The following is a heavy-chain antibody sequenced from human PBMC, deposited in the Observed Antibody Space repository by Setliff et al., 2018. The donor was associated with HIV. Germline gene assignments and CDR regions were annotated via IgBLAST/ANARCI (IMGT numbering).Heavy chain of an antibody. D-gene: IGHD6-19*01. CDR1: GGTLSSYA. J-gene: IGHJ4*01. CDR3: ARDGLLVAGIRFDY. CDR2: IIPAFGTA. V-gene: IGHV1-69*05. Sequence: GASVKVSCKTSGGTLSSYAVSWVRQAPGQGLEWMGGIIPAFGTANYAQKFQSRVTITTDESTSTAYMELSGLRSEDTAVYFCARDGLLVAGIRFDYWGQGTLVTVSS.